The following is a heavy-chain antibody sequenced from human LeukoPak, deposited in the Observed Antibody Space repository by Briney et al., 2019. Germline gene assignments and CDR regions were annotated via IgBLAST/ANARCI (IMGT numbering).Heavy chain of an antibody. CDR3: ARERVPAAPATNWFDS. CDR2: IIPIFGTA. J-gene: IGHJ5*01. D-gene: IGHD2-2*01. Sequence: SVKVSCKASGGTLSSYAISWVRQAPGQGLEWMGGIIPIFGTANYAQKFQGRVTITADESTSTAYMELRSLRSEDTAVYYCARERVPAAPATNWFDSWGQGTLVTVSS. V-gene: IGHV1-69*13. CDR1: GGTLSSYA.